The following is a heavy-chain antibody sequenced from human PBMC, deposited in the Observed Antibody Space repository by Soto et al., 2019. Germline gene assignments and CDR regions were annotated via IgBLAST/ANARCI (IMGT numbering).Heavy chain of an antibody. D-gene: IGHD6-19*01. Sequence: GGSLRLSCAASGFTFSSYWMHWVRQAPGKGLEWVSAISGSGGTTYYADSVKGRFTISRDNSKNTLYLQMNSLRVEDTAVYYCARAVTGWYVVGPFDYWGQGTLVTVSS. CDR3: ARAVTGWYVVGPFDY. J-gene: IGHJ4*02. CDR2: ISGSGGTT. V-gene: IGHV3-23*01. CDR1: GFTFSSYW.